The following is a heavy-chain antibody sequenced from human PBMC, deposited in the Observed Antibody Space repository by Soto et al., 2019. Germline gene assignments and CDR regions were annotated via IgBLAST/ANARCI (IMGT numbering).Heavy chain of an antibody. Sequence: GGSLRLSCAASGFTFDDYGMTWVRQAPGKGLEWVSGITWNGGSTGYADSVKARFTISRDNAKKSLYLQMNSLRAEDTALYHCARGRFLSSNGWFDPWGQGTLVTVSS. V-gene: IGHV3-20*01. CDR2: ITWNGGST. CDR1: GFTFDDYG. J-gene: IGHJ5*02. CDR3: ARGRFLSSNGWFDP. D-gene: IGHD3-3*01.